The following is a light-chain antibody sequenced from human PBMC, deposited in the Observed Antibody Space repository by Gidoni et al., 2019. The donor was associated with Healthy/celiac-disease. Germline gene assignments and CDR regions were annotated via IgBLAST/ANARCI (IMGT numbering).Light chain of an antibody. CDR3: QKYNSAPQT. J-gene: IGKJ1*01. V-gene: IGKV1-27*01. Sequence: DIQMTQSPSSLSASVGDRVTITCRGSQGISNYLAWYQKQPGKVPKLLIYASSTLQSVVPSRFSCSASGTDFTLTISSLQPEDVATYYCQKYNSAPQTFGQGTKVEIK. CDR2: ASS. CDR1: QGISNY.